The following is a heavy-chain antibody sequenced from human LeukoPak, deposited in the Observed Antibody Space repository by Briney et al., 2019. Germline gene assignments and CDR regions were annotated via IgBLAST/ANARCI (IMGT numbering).Heavy chain of an antibody. CDR2: IHYGGST. CDR3: ARHYTVIPDY. V-gene: IGHV4-39*01. CDR1: GDSISRSSYY. Sequence: SETLPLTCTVTGDSISRSSYYWGWIRQPPGKGLEWIGSIHYGGSTYSNPSLKSRVTISVDTSKNQFSLKLSSVTAADTAVYYCARHYTVIPDYWGQGTLVTVSS. J-gene: IGHJ4*02. D-gene: IGHD4-17*01.